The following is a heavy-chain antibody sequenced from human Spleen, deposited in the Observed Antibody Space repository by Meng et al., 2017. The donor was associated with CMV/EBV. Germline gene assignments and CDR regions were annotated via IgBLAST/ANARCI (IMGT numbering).Heavy chain of an antibody. CDR1: SMDL. V-gene: IGHV4-4*02. D-gene: IGHD2-21*02. J-gene: IGHJ4*02. Sequence: SMDLWTWVCHVQAKGLEWIGEIYHSASTNYNAYLKCRVTISVDKFKNQLYLKLGSVTAAETAVYYCERIERRRILNSCGSDCSSSDYWGRGTLVTVSS. CDR3: ERIERRRILNSCGSDCSSSDY. CDR2: IYHSAST.